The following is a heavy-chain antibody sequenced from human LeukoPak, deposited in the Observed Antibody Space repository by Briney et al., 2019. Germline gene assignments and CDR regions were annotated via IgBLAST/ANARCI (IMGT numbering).Heavy chain of an antibody. CDR3: ARDLTTTGAFDY. CDR2: ISSRRTYI. J-gene: IGHJ4*02. CDR1: GFTFSSYS. V-gene: IGHV3-21*01. Sequence: GGSLRLSCAASGFTFSSYSMNWVRQAPGKGLEWVSFISSRRTYIYYADSVKGRFTISRDNAKNSLYLQMNSLRAEDTAVYYCARDLTTTGAFDYWGQGTLVTVSS. D-gene: IGHD4-17*01.